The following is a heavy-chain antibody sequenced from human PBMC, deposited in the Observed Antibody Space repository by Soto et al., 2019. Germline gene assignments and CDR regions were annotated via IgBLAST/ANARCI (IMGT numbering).Heavy chain of an antibody. Sequence: SETLSLTCTVSGGSISSGNYFWSWIRQHPGKGLEWIGYIYYSGSTCYNPSLKSRVTISVDTSKNQFSLKLRSVTAADTAVYYCARKDSTEGGMDVWGQGTTVTVSS. CDR1: GGSISSGNYF. CDR3: ARKDSTEGGMDV. D-gene: IGHD4-17*01. CDR2: IYYSGST. V-gene: IGHV4-31*03. J-gene: IGHJ6*02.